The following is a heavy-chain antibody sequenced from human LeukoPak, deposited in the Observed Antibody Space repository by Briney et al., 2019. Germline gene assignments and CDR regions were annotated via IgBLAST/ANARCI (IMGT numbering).Heavy chain of an antibody. CDR3: ARHKASGWAPDFDY. J-gene: IGHJ4*02. Sequence: SETLSLTCSVTGGSTTRYYWSWIRQSPGKGLEWIGYIYYSGSTNYNPSLKSRVTISVDTSKNQFSLKLSSVTAADTAVYYCARHKASGWAPDFDYWGQGTLVTVSS. CDR1: GGSTTRYY. V-gene: IGHV4-59*08. CDR2: IYYSGST. D-gene: IGHD6-19*01.